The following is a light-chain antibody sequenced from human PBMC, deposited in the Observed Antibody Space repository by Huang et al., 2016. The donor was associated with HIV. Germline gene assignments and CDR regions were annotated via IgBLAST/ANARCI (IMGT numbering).Light chain of an antibody. V-gene: IGKV3-20*01. CDR1: QSSSSSY. CDR2: GAS. CDR3: QHYGSSPPIT. J-gene: IGKJ5*01. Sequence: EIVLTQSPGTLSLSPGESATLSCRASQSSSSSYVAWYQQRPGQAPRLLIYGASSRTTGIPDRFTGSGSGTDFTLTINRLEPEDSAVYYCQHYGSSPPITFGQGTRLEIK.